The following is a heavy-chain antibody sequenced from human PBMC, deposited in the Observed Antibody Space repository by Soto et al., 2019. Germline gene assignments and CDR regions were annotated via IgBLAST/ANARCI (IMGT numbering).Heavy chain of an antibody. CDR3: ARDLETPAEYSQH. D-gene: IGHD2-15*01. CDR2: IIPIIGIA. J-gene: IGHJ1*01. CDR1: GGTFSSYT. V-gene: IGHV1-69*08. Sequence: QVQLVQSGAEVKKPGSSVKVSCKASGGTFSSYTISWVRQAPGQGLEWMGRIIPIIGIANYAQKFQGRVTITADKSTSTDCMELSSLRSDDTAVYYCARDLETPAEYSQHWGQGTLVTVSS.